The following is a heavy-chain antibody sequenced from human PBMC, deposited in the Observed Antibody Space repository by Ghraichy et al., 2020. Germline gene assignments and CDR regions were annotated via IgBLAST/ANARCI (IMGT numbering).Heavy chain of an antibody. CDR1: GFTFSSSA. Sequence: GGSLRLSCAASGFTFSSSAMSWVRQAPGKGLEWVSTITADGHNTYYADSVKGRFTISRDNSKNTLYLQMNSLRADDTALYYCANHRPGGWLDPWGQGTLVTVSS. V-gene: IGHV3-23*01. D-gene: IGHD3-10*01. CDR2: ITADGHNT. CDR3: ANHRPGGWLDP. J-gene: IGHJ5*02.